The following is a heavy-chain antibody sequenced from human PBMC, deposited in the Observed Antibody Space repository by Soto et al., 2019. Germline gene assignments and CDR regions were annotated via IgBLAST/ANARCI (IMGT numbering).Heavy chain of an antibody. CDR2: IKQDGSEK. CDR1: GFTFSSYA. CDR3: ARGSREGFYYYYYGMDV. V-gene: IGHV3-7*03. J-gene: IGHJ6*02. D-gene: IGHD1-26*01. Sequence: GGSLRLSCAASGFTFSSYAMSWVRQAPGKGLEWVANIKQDGSEKYYVDSVKGRFTISRDNAKNSLYLQMNSLRAEDTAVYYCARGSREGFYYYYYGMDVWGQGTTVTVSS.